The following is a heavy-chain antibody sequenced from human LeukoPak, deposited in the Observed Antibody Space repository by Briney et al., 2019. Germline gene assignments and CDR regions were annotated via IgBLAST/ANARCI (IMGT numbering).Heavy chain of an antibody. CDR1: GYSFTGYY. CDR3: ARGRGITGTMYDY. J-gene: IGHJ4*02. D-gene: IGHD1-7*01. CDR2: INTNSGAT. V-gene: IGHV1-2*02. Sequence: ASVKVSCKASGYSFTGYYIHWVRQASGQGLEWMGWINTNSGATNYAQKFQGRVTMTRDTSISTAYMELSRLRSDDTAVYYCARGRGITGTMYDYWGQGTLVTVSS.